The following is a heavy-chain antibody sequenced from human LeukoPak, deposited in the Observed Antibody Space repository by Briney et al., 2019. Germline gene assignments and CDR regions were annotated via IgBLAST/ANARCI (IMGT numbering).Heavy chain of an antibody. CDR1: GGSISSSSYY. V-gene: IGHV4-39*07. Sequence: SETLSLTCTVSGGSISSSSYYWGWIRQPPGKGLEWIGSIYYSGSTYYNPSLKSRVTMPVDKSKNQFSLKLSSVTAADTAVYYCARDRPYGDYARNWFDPWGQGTLVTVSS. J-gene: IGHJ5*02. CDR3: ARDRPYGDYARNWFDP. CDR2: IYYSGST. D-gene: IGHD4-17*01.